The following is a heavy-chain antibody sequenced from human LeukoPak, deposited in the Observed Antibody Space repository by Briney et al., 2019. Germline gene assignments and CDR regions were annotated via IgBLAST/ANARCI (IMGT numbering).Heavy chain of an antibody. Sequence: SETLSLTCTVSGGSISSDDYSWSWIRQPPGKGLERIGYIYYSGSTYYNPSLKSRVTISVDTSKNQFSLKLSSVTAADTAVYYCARDFAEGDYGKFDYWGQGTLVTVSS. CDR1: GGSISSDDYS. CDR2: IYYSGST. D-gene: IGHD4/OR15-4a*01. CDR3: ARDFAEGDYGKFDY. V-gene: IGHV4-30-4*08. J-gene: IGHJ4*02.